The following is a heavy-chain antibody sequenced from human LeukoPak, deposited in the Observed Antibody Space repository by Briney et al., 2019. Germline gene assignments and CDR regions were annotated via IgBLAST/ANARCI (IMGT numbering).Heavy chain of an antibody. CDR2: ICAYNGNT. Sequence: ASVTVSCKPSGYTFTNYGISWVRPAPGQGRGWMGWICAYNGNTNYAQKLQGRVTMTTDTSTSTAYMELRSLRSDDTAVYYCARETVVVPAATEDYYYYYGMDVWGQGTTVTVSS. CDR3: ARETVVVPAATEDYYYYYGMDV. V-gene: IGHV1-18*01. J-gene: IGHJ6*02. D-gene: IGHD2-2*01. CDR1: GYTFTNYG.